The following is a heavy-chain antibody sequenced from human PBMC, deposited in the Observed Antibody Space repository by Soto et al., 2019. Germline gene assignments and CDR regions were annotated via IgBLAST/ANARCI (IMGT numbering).Heavy chain of an antibody. CDR1: GFTFNSYS. CDR2: ITSTGSNI. D-gene: IGHD3-16*01. CDR3: ARGKDASNSYWFDP. V-gene: IGHV3-48*02. J-gene: IGHJ5*02. Sequence: GGSLRLSCAASGFTFNSYSMNWVRQAPGKGLEWISYITSTGSNIYYTDSVKGRFTISRDNAKNSLYLQMDSLSDEDTAVYYCARGKDASNSYWFDPWGQGTLVTVSS.